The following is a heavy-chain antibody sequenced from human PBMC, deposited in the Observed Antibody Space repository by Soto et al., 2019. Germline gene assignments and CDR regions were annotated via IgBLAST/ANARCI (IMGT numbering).Heavy chain of an antibody. V-gene: IGHV3-30*18. CDR2: ISYDGSNK. D-gene: IGHD6-6*01. CDR1: GFTFSSYG. CDR3: AKDMVGSSSSP. J-gene: IGHJ5*02. Sequence: VGSLRLSCAASGFTFSSYGMHWVRQAPGKGLEWVAVISYDGSNKYYADSVKGRFTISRDDSKNTLYLQMNSLRAEDTAVYYCAKDMVGSSSSPWGQGTLVTVSS.